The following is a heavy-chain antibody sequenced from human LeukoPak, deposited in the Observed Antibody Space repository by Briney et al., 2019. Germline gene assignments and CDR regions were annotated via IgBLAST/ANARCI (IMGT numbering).Heavy chain of an antibody. J-gene: IGHJ4*02. CDR2: INHSGST. CDR1: GGSFSGYY. Sequence: KPSETLSLTCAVYGGSFSGYYWGWIRQPPGKGLEWIGEINHSGSTNYNPSLKSRVTISVDTSKNQFSLKLSSVTAADTAVYYCARSAFVRLPGRSRDGSYYDILTGYYTYYFDYWGQGTLVAVSS. V-gene: IGHV4-34*01. CDR3: ARSAFVRLPGRSRDGSYYDILTGYYTYYFDY. D-gene: IGHD3-9*01.